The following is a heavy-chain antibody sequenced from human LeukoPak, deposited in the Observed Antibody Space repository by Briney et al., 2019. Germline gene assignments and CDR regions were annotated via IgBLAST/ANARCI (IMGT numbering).Heavy chain of an antibody. V-gene: IGHV3-53*01. J-gene: IGHJ6*03. CDR2: IYSGDNT. CDR3: ARGLNVNYYYYYFMDV. CDR1: GFTVSSNY. Sequence: GGSLRLSCAASGFTVSSNYMSWVRQAPGKGLEWVSVIYSGDNTFYADSVKGRFTISRDNSKNTLYLQMNSLRAEDTAVYYCARGLNVNYYYYYFMDVWGKGTTVTVSS.